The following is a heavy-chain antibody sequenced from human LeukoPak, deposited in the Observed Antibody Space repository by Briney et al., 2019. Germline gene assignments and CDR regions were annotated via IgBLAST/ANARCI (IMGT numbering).Heavy chain of an antibody. D-gene: IGHD3-10*01. CDR3: AKVSSSGSYPFDY. CDR1: GFTFSSYA. J-gene: IGHJ4*02. V-gene: IGHV3-23*01. Sequence: AGGSLRLSCAASGFTFSSYAMSWVRQAPGKGLEWVSAISGSGGSTYYADSVKGRFTTSRDNSKNTLYLQMNSLRAEDTAVYYCAKVSSSGSYPFDYWGQGTLVTVSS. CDR2: ISGSGGST.